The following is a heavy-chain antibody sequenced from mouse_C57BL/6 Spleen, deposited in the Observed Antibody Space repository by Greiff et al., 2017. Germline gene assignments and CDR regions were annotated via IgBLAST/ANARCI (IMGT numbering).Heavy chain of an antibody. CDR1: GFTFSSYA. J-gene: IGHJ3*01. Sequence: EVQLVESGEGLVKPGGSLKLSCAASGFTFSSYAMSWVRQTPEKRLEWVAYISSGGDYIYYADTVKGRFTISRDNARNTLYLQMSSLKSEDTAMYYCTRVHGSSYWFAYWGQGTLVTVSA. D-gene: IGHD1-1*01. V-gene: IGHV5-9-1*02. CDR2: ISSGGDYI. CDR3: TRVHGSSYWFAY.